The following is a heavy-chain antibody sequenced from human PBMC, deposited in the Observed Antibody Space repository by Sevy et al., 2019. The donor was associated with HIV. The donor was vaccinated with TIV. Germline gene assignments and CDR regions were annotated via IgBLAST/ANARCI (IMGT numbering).Heavy chain of an antibody. CDR3: AGKNYYDSEGYRFDY. D-gene: IGHD3-22*01. CDR2: ISSSSSYI. CDR1: GFIFSNYN. V-gene: IGHV3-21*01. Sequence: GGSLRLSCAASGFIFSNYNMNWVRQAPGKGLEWVSSISSSSSYIYYADSVKGRFTISRDNAKNSLYLQMNSLRAEDTAVYYCAGKNYYDSEGYRFDYWGQGTLVTVSS. J-gene: IGHJ4*02.